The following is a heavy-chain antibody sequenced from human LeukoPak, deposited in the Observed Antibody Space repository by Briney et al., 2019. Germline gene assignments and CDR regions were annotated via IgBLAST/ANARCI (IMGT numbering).Heavy chain of an antibody. D-gene: IGHD2-2*01. CDR2: ISHDEKNK. V-gene: IGHV3-30*04. J-gene: IGHJ4*02. Sequence: WGAPRLFCATSGIPPRSYSLHLGRQAPSKGADWGGVISHDEKNKWYADSVKGRFTISRDKSKNTAYLQMNSLRAEDTAVYYCAKAAGRGSSTSWNGYWGQGTLVTVSS. CDR1: GIPPRSYS. CDR3: AKAAGRGSSTSWNGY.